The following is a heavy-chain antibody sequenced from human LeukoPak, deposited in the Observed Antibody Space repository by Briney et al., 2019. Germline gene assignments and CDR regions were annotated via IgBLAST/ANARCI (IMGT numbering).Heavy chain of an antibody. CDR1: GFTFSDHY. V-gene: IGHV3-72*01. Sequence: PGGSLRLSCAASGFTFSDHYMDWVRQVPGKGLEWVGRTRNKARSYTTEYAASVKGRFTISRDDSKNSLYLQMNSLKTEDTAVYYCARYIRGTYSGFDYWGQGTLVTVSS. D-gene: IGHD3-10*02. CDR2: TRNKARSYTT. CDR3: ARYIRGTYSGFDY. J-gene: IGHJ4*02.